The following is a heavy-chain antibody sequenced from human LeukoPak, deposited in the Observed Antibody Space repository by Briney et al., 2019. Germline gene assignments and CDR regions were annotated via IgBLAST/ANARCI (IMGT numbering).Heavy chain of an antibody. V-gene: IGHV3-30-3*01. Sequence: GRSLSLSCAASGFTFNEYAIHWVRQAPDKGLEWVAVVSSDGINKYYADSVKGRFTISRDNSKNTLYLQMNSLRPEDTAVYYCAREKDYGDYIDFWGQGTPVTVSS. CDR2: VSSDGINK. J-gene: IGHJ4*02. CDR3: AREKDYGDYIDF. D-gene: IGHD4-17*01. CDR1: GFTFNEYA.